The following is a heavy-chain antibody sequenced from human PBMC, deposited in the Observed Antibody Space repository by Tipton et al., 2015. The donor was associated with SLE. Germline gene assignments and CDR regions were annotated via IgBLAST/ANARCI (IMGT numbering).Heavy chain of an antibody. D-gene: IGHD3-22*01. CDR3: ARYHRAYYYDSSGPDAFDI. CDR2: INHSGST. CDR1: GGSFSGYY. V-gene: IGHV4-34*01. J-gene: IGHJ3*02. Sequence: TLSLTCAVYGGSFSGYYWNWIRQPPGKGLEWIGEINHSGSTNYNPSLKSRVTISVDTSKNQFSLKLSSVTAADTAVYYCARYHRAYYYDSSGPDAFDIWGQGTMVTVSS.